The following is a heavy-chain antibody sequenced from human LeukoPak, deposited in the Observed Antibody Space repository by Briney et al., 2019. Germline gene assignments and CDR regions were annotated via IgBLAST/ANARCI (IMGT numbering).Heavy chain of an antibody. J-gene: IGHJ4*02. D-gene: IGHD5-18*01. V-gene: IGHV3-9*01. CDR1: GFTFDDYA. CDR2: ISWNSGSI. Sequence: GGSLRLSCAASGFTFDDYAMHWVRQAPGKGLEWVSGISWNSGSIGYADSVKGRFTISRDNSKNTLYLQMNSLRAEDTAVYYCARAPNPIQLWLRNFDYWGQGTLVTVSS. CDR3: ARAPNPIQLWLRNFDY.